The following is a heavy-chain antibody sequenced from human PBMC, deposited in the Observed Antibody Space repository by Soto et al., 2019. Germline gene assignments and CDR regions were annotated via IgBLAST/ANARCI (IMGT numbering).Heavy chain of an antibody. Sequence: SVKVSCKASGYTFTGYAMHWVRQAPGQRLERMGWINAGNGNTKYSQKFQGRVTITRDTSASTAYMELSSLRSEDTSVYDCGRAVAVRAYCDSWGQGTLVTVSS. J-gene: IGHJ4*01. V-gene: IGHV1-3*01. CDR1: GYTFTGYA. CDR2: INAGNGNT. D-gene: IGHD6-19*01. CDR3: GRAVAVRAYCDS.